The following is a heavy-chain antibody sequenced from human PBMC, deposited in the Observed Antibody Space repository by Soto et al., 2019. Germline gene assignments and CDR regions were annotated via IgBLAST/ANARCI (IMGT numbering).Heavy chain of an antibody. D-gene: IGHD2-8*01. CDR2: LSDSGGSI. V-gene: IGHV3-23*01. CDR1: GFTFNRHA. CDR3: AKVSSAWYAGFFDL. Sequence: GGSLRLSCTASGFTFNRHAMTWARQAPGKGLEWVSGLSDSGGSIYYADSVKGRFTISRDNSMNTLYLQMDTLRAEDTAVYYCAKVSSAWYAGFFDLWGQGTLVTVSS. J-gene: IGHJ4*02.